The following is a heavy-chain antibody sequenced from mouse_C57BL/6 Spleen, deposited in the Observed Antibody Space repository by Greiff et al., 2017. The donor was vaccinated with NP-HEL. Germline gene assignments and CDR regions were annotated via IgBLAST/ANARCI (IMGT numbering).Heavy chain of an antibody. CDR3: ATLYYDYDRRGDY. D-gene: IGHD2-4*01. J-gene: IGHJ2*01. CDR2: IHPNSGST. CDR1: GYTFTSYW. V-gene: IGHV1-64*01. Sequence: VQLQQPGAELVKPGASVKLSCKASGYTFTSYWMHWVKQRPGQGLEWIGMIHPNSGSTNYNEKFKSKATLTVDKSSSTAYMQLSSLTSEDSAVYYCATLYYDYDRRGDYWGQGTTLTVSS.